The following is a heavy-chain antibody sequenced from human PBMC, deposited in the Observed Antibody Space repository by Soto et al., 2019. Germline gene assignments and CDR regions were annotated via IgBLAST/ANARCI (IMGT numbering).Heavy chain of an antibody. Sequence: NPSETLSLTCTVSGGSISSSGYYWGWIRQPPGKGLEWIGSIYYSGSTYYNPSLKSRVTISVDTSKNQFSLKLSSVTAADTAVYYCARLTHRNWNEYYFDYWGQGTLVTVS. V-gene: IGHV4-39*01. CDR3: ARLTHRNWNEYYFDY. CDR1: GGSISSSGYY. D-gene: IGHD1-1*01. CDR2: IYYSGST. J-gene: IGHJ4*02.